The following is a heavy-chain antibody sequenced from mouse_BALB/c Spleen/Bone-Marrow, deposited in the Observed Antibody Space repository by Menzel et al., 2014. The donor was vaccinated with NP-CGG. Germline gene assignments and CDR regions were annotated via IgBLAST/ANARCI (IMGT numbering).Heavy chain of an antibody. Sequence: QVQLQQSGAELMKPGASVKISCKATGYTFSSYWIEWVKQRPGHGLEWIGEILPGRGSTNYNEKFKGKATFTADTSSNTAYMQLSSLTSEDSAVYYCARRGYDGAYWGQGTLVTVSA. CDR1: GYTFSSYW. CDR3: ARRGYDGAY. D-gene: IGHD2-14*01. V-gene: IGHV1-9*01. CDR2: ILPGRGST. J-gene: IGHJ3*01.